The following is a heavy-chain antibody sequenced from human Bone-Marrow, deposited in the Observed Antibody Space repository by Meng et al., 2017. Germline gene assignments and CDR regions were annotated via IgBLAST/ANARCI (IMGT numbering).Heavy chain of an antibody. D-gene: IGHD2-2*01. CDR3: ARDLTQPQLPGRRNWFDP. J-gene: IGHJ5*02. CDR1: GFTFSDYY. CDR2: ISSSGSTI. Sequence: GESLKISCAASGFTFSDYYMSWIRQAPGKGLEWVSYISSSGSTIYYADSVKGRFTISRDNAKNSLYLQMNSLRAEDTAVYYCARDLTQPQLPGRRNWFDPWGQGTLVTVSS. V-gene: IGHV3-11*01.